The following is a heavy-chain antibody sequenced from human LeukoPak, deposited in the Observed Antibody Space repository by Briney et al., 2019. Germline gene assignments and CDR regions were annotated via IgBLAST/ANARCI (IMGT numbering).Heavy chain of an antibody. J-gene: IGHJ5*02. Sequence: SETLSLTCTVSGGSISSSSYYWGWIRQPPGKGLEWIGSIYYSGSTYYNSSLKSRVTISVDTSKNQFSLKLSSVTAADTALYFCARGGKPPASWGQGIQVTVSS. V-gene: IGHV4-39*07. CDR3: ARGGKPPAS. D-gene: IGHD1-1*01. CDR1: GGSISSSSYY. CDR2: IYYSGST.